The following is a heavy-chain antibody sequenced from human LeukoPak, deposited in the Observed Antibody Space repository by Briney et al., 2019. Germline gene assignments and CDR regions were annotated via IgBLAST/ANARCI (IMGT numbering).Heavy chain of an antibody. CDR1: GGSISSSSYY. J-gene: IGHJ4*02. V-gene: IGHV4-39*07. Sequence: SETLSLTCTVSGGSISSSSYYWGWIRQPPGKGLEWIGSIYYSGSTYYNPSLKSRVTISVDTSKNQFSLKLSSVTAADTAVYYCARKPLVGATKNFDYWGQGTLVTVSS. D-gene: IGHD1-26*01. CDR2: IYYSGST. CDR3: ARKPLVGATKNFDY.